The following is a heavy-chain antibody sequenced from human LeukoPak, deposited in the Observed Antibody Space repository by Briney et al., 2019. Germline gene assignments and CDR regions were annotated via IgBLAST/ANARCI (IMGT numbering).Heavy chain of an antibody. V-gene: IGHV4-39*07. CDR2: IYHSGST. D-gene: IGHD1-20*01. CDR3: ARAIITGTPPGYCYYGMDA. CDR1: GGSISSGGYY. J-gene: IGHJ6*02. Sequence: ASETLSLTCSVSGGSISSGGYYWSWIRQHPGKGLEWIGEIYHSGSTNYNPSLKSRVTISVDKSKNQFSLKLSSVTAADTAVYYCARAIITGTPPGYCYYGMDAWGQGTTVTVSS.